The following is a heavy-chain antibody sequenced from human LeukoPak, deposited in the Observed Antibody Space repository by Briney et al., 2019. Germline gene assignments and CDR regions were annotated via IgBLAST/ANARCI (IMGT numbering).Heavy chain of an antibody. CDR1: GYTFTSNY. CDR2: IYPRDGST. D-gene: IGHD3-9*01. CDR3: ARAPSLRYFDWLVPDFDY. V-gene: IGHV1-2*04. Sequence: ASVKVSCKASGYTFTSNYIHWVRQAPGQGLEWMGMIYPRDGSTSYAQKFQGWVTMTRDTSISTAYMELSRLRSDDTAVYYCARAPSLRYFDWLVPDFDYWGQGTLVTVSS. J-gene: IGHJ4*02.